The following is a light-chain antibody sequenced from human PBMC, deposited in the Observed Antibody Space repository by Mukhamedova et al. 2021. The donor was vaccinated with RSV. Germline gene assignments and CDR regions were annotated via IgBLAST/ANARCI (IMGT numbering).Light chain of an antibody. J-gene: IGKJ4*01. CDR1: VSRSN. CDR3: QQYGTSLLT. Sequence: VSRSNLAWYQQKPGQAPRLLIYGASNRATGIPDRFSGSGPGTDFTLTIRRLEPEDFAVFFCQQYGTSLLTLGGGTKVEFK. CDR2: GAS. V-gene: IGKV3-20*01.